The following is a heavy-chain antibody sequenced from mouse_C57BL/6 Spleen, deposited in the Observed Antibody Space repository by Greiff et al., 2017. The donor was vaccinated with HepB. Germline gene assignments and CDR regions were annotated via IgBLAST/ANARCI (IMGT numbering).Heavy chain of an antibody. Sequence: QVQLQQPGTELVKPGASVKLSCKASGYTFTSYWMHWVKQRPGQALEWIGNINPSNGGTNYNEKFKSKATLTVDKSSSTAYMQLSSLTSEDSAVYYCARSPITTVVATNFDDWGQGTTLTVSS. V-gene: IGHV1-53*01. CDR2: INPSNGGT. CDR3: ARSPITTVVATNFDD. CDR1: GYTFTSYW. D-gene: IGHD1-1*01. J-gene: IGHJ2*01.